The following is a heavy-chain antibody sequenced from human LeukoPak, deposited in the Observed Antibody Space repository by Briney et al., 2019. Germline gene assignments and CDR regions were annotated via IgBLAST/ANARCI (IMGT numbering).Heavy chain of an antibody. CDR3: ARETLNMIYSSLVLPYLGGRFDP. CDR2: ISAYNGNT. V-gene: IGHV1-18*04. D-gene: IGHD6-13*01. J-gene: IGHJ5*02. CDR1: GYTFTGYY. Sequence: ASVKVSCKASGYTFTGYYMHWVRQAPGQGLEWMGWISAYNGNTNYAQKVQGRVTISVDTSKNQFSLKLSSVTAADTAVYYCARETLNMIYSSLVLPYLGGRFDPWGQGTLVTVSS.